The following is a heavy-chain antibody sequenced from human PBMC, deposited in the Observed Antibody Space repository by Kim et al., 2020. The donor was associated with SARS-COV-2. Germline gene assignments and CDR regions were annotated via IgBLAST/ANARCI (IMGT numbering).Heavy chain of an antibody. Sequence: GGSLRLSCAASGFTFSSYTMNWVRQAPGKGLEWVSDICSSSSTIYYADSVKGRFTISRDNAKNSLYLQMNSLRDEDTAVYYCARELAWLAIFVYFDVVGEGTTVTAAS. CDR2: ICSSSSTI. J-gene: IGHJ6*04. CDR1: GFTFSSYT. CDR3: ARELAWLAIFVYFDV. D-gene: IGHD3-3*02. V-gene: IGHV3-48*02.